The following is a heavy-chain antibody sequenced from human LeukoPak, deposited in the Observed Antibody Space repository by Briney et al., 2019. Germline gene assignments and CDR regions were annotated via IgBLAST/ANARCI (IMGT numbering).Heavy chain of an antibody. D-gene: IGHD3-22*01. CDR2: IYYSGST. CDR3: VREAHYYDSSGASYYFDY. V-gene: IGHV4-31*03. CDR1: GGSISSGGYY. J-gene: IGHJ4*02. Sequence: SETLSLTCTVPGGSISSGGYYWSWIRQHPGKGLEWIGYIYYSGSTYYNPSLKSRVTISVDTSKNQFSLKLSSVTAADTAVYYCVREAHYYDSSGASYYFDYWGQGTLVTVSS.